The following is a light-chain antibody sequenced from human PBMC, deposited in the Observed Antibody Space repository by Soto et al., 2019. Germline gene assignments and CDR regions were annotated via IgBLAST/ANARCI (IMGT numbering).Light chain of an antibody. CDR2: DAS. J-gene: IGKJ5*01. V-gene: IGKV3-11*01. Sequence: EIVMTQSPATLSVSPGERATLSCRASLSVSSYLAWYQQKPGQAPRLLIYDASTRAPGIPARFSGRGSGADFTLTISSLEPEDFAVYYCQQRSDSITFGQGTRLEIK. CDR3: QQRSDSIT. CDR1: LSVSSY.